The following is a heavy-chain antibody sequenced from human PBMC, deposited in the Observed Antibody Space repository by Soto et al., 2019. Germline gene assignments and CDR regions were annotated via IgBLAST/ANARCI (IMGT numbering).Heavy chain of an antibody. CDR2: ISWNSGSI. J-gene: IGHJ5*02. D-gene: IGHD2-15*01. CDR3: AKDINQDGSCYWSVP. V-gene: IGHV3-9*01. CDR1: GFTFDDYA. Sequence: GGSLRLSCAASGFTFDDYAMHWVRQAPGKGLEWVSGISWNSGSIGYADSVKGRFTISRDNAKNSLYLQMNSLRAEDTALYYCAKDINQDGSCYWSVPWGQGTLVTVS.